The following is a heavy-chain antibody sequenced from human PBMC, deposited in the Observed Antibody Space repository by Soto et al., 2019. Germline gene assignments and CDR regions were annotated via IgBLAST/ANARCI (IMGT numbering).Heavy chain of an antibody. CDR2: ISFDGSNK. CDR3: ARDPHSRGFDY. D-gene: IGHD3-10*01. J-gene: IGHJ4*02. CDR1: GFTFSSYA. Sequence: GGSLRLSCAASGFTFSSYALHWVRQAPGKGPEWVAIISFDGSNKHYADSVKGRFTISRDDSKNTLYLQMNSLRAEDTAVYYCARDPHSRGFDYWGQGTLVTVSS. V-gene: IGHV3-30-3*01.